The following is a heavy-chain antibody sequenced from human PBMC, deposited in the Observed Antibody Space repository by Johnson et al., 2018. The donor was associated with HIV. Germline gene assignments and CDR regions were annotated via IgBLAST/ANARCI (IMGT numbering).Heavy chain of an antibody. CDR3: ARLRDGYNFDAFDI. V-gene: IGHV3-11*04. CDR2: ISSGGNTI. CDR1: GFTFSDYY. Sequence: QVHLVESGGGLVKPGGSLRLFCAASGFTFSDYYINWIRQTPGKGLEWVSYISSGGNTIYYADSVKGRFTISRDNAKNSLYLQMNSLTAEDTALYYCARLRDGYNFDAFDIWGQGTMVTVSS. J-gene: IGHJ3*02. D-gene: IGHD5-24*01.